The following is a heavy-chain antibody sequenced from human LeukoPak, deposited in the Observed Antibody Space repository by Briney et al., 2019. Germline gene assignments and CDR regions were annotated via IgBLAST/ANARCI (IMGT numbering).Heavy chain of an antibody. CDR1: AFTFSSYA. CDR3: AKGFHSSGYYYSSFDY. CDR2: MSGRGDRT. D-gene: IGHD3-22*01. Sequence: GGSLRLSCAASAFTFSSYAMSWVRQAPGKGLEWVSAMSGRGDRTYYADSVKGWFTISRDNSKNTLYLQMDSLRAEDTAVYYCAKGFHSSGYYYSSFDYWGQGTLVTVSS. J-gene: IGHJ4*02. V-gene: IGHV3-23*01.